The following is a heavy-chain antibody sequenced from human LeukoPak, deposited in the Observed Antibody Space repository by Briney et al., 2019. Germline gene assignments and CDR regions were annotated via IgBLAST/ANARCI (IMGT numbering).Heavy chain of an antibody. V-gene: IGHV1-18*01. Sequence: SVKVSCKASGYTFTSYGISWVRQAPGQALEWMGWISAYNGNTNFAQKLQGRVTMTTDTSTSTAYMDLRSLRSDDTAVYYCARDQAATNTQVRFCLDWGQGTLVTVSS. CDR1: GYTFTSYG. CDR2: ISAYNGNT. D-gene: IGHD3-9*01. J-gene: IGHJ4*02. CDR3: ARDQAATNTQVRFCLD.